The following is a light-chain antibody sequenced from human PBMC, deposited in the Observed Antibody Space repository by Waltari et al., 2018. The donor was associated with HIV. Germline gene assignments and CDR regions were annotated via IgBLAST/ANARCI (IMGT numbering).Light chain of an antibody. Sequence: QSVLTQPPSVSAAPGQKVTISCSGSSSNIAHNFVSSYQQLPGPAPKLLISENNYRPSGIPDRFSGSKSVTSATLDISGLQTGDEATYFCETWDSSLSVVVFGGGTKLTVL. J-gene: IGLJ2*01. CDR2: ENN. CDR3: ETWDSSLSVVV. V-gene: IGLV1-51*02. CDR1: SSNIAHNF.